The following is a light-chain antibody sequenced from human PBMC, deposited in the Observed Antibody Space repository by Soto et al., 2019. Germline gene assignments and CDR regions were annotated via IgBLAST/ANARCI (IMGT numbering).Light chain of an antibody. CDR2: GAS. Sequence: DIVLTQSPGTLSLSPGERATLSCRASQSVSSNFFAWYQQKPGQAPRLVIYGASSRPTGIPDRYSGSGSGTDFTLTICRLEPEDFAVFFCQQYGTSEIIFGQGTRLEIK. V-gene: IGKV3-20*01. CDR3: QQYGTSEII. J-gene: IGKJ5*01. CDR1: QSVSSNF.